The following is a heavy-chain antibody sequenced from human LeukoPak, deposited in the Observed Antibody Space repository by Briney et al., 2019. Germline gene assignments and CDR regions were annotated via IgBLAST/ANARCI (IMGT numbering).Heavy chain of an antibody. CDR2: IYYSGST. J-gene: IGHJ4*02. V-gene: IGHV4-39*01. Sequence: SETLSLTCTVSGGSISSSSYYGGWIRQPPGKGLEWIGSIYYSGSTYYNPSLKSRVTISVDTSKNQFSLKLSSVTAADTAVYYCARREGDSSGYYYAPFDYWGQGTLVTVSS. D-gene: IGHD3-22*01. CDR1: GGSISSSSYY. CDR3: ARREGDSSGYYYAPFDY.